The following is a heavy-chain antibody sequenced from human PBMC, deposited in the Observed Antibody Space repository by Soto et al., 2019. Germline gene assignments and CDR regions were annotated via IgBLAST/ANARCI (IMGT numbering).Heavy chain of an antibody. CDR1: GGSVSSGTYY. CDR3: ASGSSASAYIDY. CDR2: IYDSGNT. V-gene: IGHV4-61*01. Sequence: PSETLSVTCPVSGGSVSSGTYYWSWIRQPPGKGPEWIGYIYDSGNTDYSPSLKSRVTISVDTSKNRFSLKLSAVTAADRAVYYCASGSSASAYIDYRGQGTLVPVSS. D-gene: IGHD6-13*01. J-gene: IGHJ4*02.